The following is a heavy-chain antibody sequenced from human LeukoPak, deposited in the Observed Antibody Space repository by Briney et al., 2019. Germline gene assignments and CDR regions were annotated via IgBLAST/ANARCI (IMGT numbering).Heavy chain of an antibody. Sequence: GGSLRLSCAASRFTFSSYAMSWVRQAPGVRLKWVSTIGGSGGGIYYADSVKGRFTISRDNSQSTLYLQMNSLRAEDTAVYYCAKYRGFGDSYDSWGQGTLVTVSS. J-gene: IGHJ4*02. CDR3: AKYRGFGDSYDS. V-gene: IGHV3-23*01. CDR2: IGGSGGGI. CDR1: RFTFSSYA. D-gene: IGHD3-10*01.